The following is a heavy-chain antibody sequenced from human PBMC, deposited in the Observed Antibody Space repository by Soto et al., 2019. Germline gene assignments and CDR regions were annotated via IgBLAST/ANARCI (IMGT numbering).Heavy chain of an antibody. Sequence: SETLSLTCAVYGGSFSGYYCTRIRQPPGTGLEWIGEINHSERTNYNRCLKSRVTISVDTSKNQFSLKLTSVTAADSAVYYCARDKITCLFDYWGQGALVSVSS. V-gene: IGHV4-34*01. J-gene: IGHJ4*02. CDR1: GGSFSGYY. CDR2: INHSERT. CDR3: ARDKITCLFDY. D-gene: IGHD3-10*01.